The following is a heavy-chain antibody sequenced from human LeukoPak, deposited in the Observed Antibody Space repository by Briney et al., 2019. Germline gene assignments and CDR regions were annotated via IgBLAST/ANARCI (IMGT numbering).Heavy chain of an antibody. D-gene: IGHD3-22*01. V-gene: IGHV1-69*13. CDR2: IIPIFGTA. Sequence: SVKVSCKASGGTFSIYAISWVRQAPGQGLEWMGGIIPIFGTANYAQKFQGRVTITADESTSTAYMELSSLRSEDTAVYYCASQTYYYDSSGYYPDYWGQGTLVTVSS. J-gene: IGHJ4*02. CDR1: GGTFSIYA. CDR3: ASQTYYYDSSGYYPDY.